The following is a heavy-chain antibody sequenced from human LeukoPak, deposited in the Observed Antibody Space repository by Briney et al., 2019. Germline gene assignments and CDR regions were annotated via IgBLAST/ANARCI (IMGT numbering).Heavy chain of an antibody. V-gene: IGHV3-48*01. CDR1: GFTFSSYS. Sequence: PGGSLRLSCAASGFTFSSYSMNWVRQAPGKGLEWVSYISSSSSTIYYADSVKGRFTISRDNAKNSLYLQMNSLRAEDTAVYYCARDSNYVIAYWGQGTLVTVSS. CDR2: ISSSSSTI. J-gene: IGHJ4*02. D-gene: IGHD4-11*01. CDR3: ARDSNYVIAY.